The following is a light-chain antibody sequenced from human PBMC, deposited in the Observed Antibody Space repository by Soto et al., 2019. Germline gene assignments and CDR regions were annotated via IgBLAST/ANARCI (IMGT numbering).Light chain of an antibody. CDR2: GAS. J-gene: IGKJ1*01. CDR1: QSISSY. Sequence: DIQMTQSPSTLSASVGDRVSITCRASQSISSYLAWYQQRPGKAPELLIYGASTLQSGVPSRFSGGGSGTEFTLTISSLQPEDFATYYCQQVMTYPQTFGQGTKVDIK. CDR3: QQVMTYPQT. V-gene: IGKV1-9*01.